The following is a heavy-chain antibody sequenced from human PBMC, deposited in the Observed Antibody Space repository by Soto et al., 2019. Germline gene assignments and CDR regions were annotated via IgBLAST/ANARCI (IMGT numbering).Heavy chain of an antibody. Sequence: PSETLSLTCTVSGGSIISSTYYWGWIRQPPGKGLEWIVSIYYSGSTFYNPSLKSRVTISVDTSKNQFSLSLSSVTAADMAVYYCAALTGYYYYYMDVWGKGTTVTVSS. V-gene: IGHV4-39*01. CDR3: AALTGYYYYYMDV. D-gene: IGHD3-9*01. CDR2: IYYSGST. J-gene: IGHJ6*03. CDR1: GGSIISSTYY.